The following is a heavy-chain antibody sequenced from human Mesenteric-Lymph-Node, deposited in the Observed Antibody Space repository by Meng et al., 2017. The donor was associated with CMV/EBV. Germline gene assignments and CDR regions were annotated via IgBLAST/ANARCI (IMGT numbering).Heavy chain of an antibody. D-gene: IGHD3-3*01. Sequence: GESLKISCAASGFTFNTYAIHWIRQAPGKGLEWVAVMAYDGSNNNYYADSVKGRFTISRANSKTTVYLQMNSLRVEDTAVYYCASHLRGDYDFWSGHIDSWGQGTLVTVSS. CDR2: MAYDGSNNN. J-gene: IGHJ4*02. CDR1: GFTFNTYA. CDR3: ASHLRGDYDFWSGHIDS. V-gene: IGHV3-30-3*01.